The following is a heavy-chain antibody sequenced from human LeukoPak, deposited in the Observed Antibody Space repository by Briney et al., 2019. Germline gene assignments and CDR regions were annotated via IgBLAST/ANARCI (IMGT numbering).Heavy chain of an antibody. CDR1: GFTFSSYA. Sequence: GGSLRLSCAASGFTFSSYAMSWVRQAPGEGLEWVSAISGSGGSTYYADSVKGRFTISRDNSKNTLYLQMNSLRAEDTAVYYCAKLDLREGAFDIWGQGTMVTVSS. V-gene: IGHV3-23*01. CDR3: AKLDLREGAFDI. J-gene: IGHJ3*02. CDR2: ISGSGGST.